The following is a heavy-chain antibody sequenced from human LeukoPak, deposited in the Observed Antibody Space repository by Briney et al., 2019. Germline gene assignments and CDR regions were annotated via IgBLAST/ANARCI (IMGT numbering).Heavy chain of an antibody. V-gene: IGHV4-61*02. CDR1: GGSISSGSYY. Sequence: PSQTLSLTCTVSGGSISSGSYYWSWIRQPAGKGLEWIGRIYTSGSTNYNPSLKSRVTISVDTPKNQFSLKLSSVTAADTAVYYCARDSSDYDFWSGYFEPYYFDYWGQGTLVTVSS. CDR2: IYTSGST. CDR3: ARDSSDYDFWSGYFEPYYFDY. J-gene: IGHJ4*02. D-gene: IGHD3-3*01.